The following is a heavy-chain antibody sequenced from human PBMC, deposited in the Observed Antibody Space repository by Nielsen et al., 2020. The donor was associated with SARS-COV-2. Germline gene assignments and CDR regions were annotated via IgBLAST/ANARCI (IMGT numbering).Heavy chain of an antibody. V-gene: IGHV1-2*04. D-gene: IGHD3-3*01. CDR1: GYTFTSYG. CDR2: INPNSGGT. J-gene: IGHJ6*03. Sequence: ASVKVSCKASGYTFTSYGISWVRQAPGQGLEWMGWINPNSGGTNYAQKFQGWVTMTRDTSISTAYMELSRLRSDDTAVYYCARGAGSTDVLRFLEWSNYYYYMDVWGKGTTVTVSS. CDR3: ARGAGSTDVLRFLEWSNYYYYMDV.